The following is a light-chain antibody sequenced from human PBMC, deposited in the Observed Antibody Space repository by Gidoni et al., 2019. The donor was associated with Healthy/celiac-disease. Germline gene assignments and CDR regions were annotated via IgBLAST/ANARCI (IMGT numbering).Light chain of an antibody. Sequence: EIVLTQSPATLSLSPGERATLSCRARQSVSSYLAWYQQKPGQAPRLLIYDASNRATGIPARFSGSGSGTDFTLTISSLEPEDFAVYYCQQRSNREVTFGPGTKVDIK. CDR1: QSVSSY. J-gene: IGKJ3*01. CDR2: DAS. CDR3: QQRSNREVT. V-gene: IGKV3-11*01.